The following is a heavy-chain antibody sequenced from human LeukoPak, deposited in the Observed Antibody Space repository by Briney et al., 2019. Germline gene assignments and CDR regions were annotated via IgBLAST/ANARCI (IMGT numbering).Heavy chain of an antibody. J-gene: IGHJ4*02. V-gene: IGHV1-18*01. D-gene: IGHD4-23*01. CDR1: GYTFISYG. Sequence: ASVKVSCKASGYTFISYGISWVRQAPGQGLEWMGWISAYNGNTNYAQKLQGRVTMTTDTSTSTAYMELRSLRSDDTAVYYCARVRHLIPTTVVEVGDYWGQGTLVTVSS. CDR3: ARVRHLIPTTVVEVGDY. CDR2: ISAYNGNT.